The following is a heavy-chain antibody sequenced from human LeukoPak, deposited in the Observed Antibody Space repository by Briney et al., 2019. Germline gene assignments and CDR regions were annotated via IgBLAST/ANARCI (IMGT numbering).Heavy chain of an antibody. V-gene: IGHV3-72*01. CDR2: TRKKANSYTT. D-gene: IGHD5-18*01. Sequence: PGGSLRLSCAASGFTFSDHYMDWVRQAPGKGLEWIGRTRKKANSYTTEYAASVKGRFTISRDDSKSSLYLQMNSLETEDTAVYYCARVMSVDTAVLDYWGQGTLVTVSS. CDR3: ARVMSVDTAVLDY. CDR1: GFTFSDHY. J-gene: IGHJ4*02.